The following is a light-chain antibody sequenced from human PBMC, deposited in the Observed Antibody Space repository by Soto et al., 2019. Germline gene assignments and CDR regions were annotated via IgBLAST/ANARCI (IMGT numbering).Light chain of an antibody. J-gene: IGKJ4*01. CDR3: QQTRAYPST. Sequence: IQLTQSPSSLSASVGDSVTITCRASQDITSYLAWYQQKPGKAPNXLIYGASTLQSGVPSRFSGSGSGTDFTITISSLQAEDFESYYCQQTRAYPSTFGGGTKVDIK. V-gene: IGKV1-9*01. CDR1: QDITSY. CDR2: GAS.